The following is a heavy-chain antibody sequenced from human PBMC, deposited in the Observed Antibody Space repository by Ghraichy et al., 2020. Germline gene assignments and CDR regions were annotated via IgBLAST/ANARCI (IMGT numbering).Heavy chain of an antibody. J-gene: IGHJ3*02. CDR3: ARDPSPLRFLEWLLYNAFDI. V-gene: IGHV3-30*03. Sequence: LTCAASGFTFSSYGMHWVRQAPGKGLEWVAVISYDGSNKYYADSVKGRFTISRDNSKNTLYLQMNSLRAEDTAVYYCARDPSPLRFLEWLLYNAFDIWGQGTMVTVSS. D-gene: IGHD3-3*01. CDR1: GFTFSSYG. CDR2: ISYDGSNK.